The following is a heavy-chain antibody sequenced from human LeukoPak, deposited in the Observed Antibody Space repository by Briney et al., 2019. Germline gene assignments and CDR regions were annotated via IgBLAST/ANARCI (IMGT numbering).Heavy chain of an antibody. CDR3: AKDRYYDSSDPSDY. CDR1: GFTFSSYT. J-gene: IGHJ4*02. D-gene: IGHD3-22*01. CDR2: ISGSGGST. V-gene: IGHV3-23*01. Sequence: GGSLRLSCAASGFTFSSYTMSWVRQAPGKGLEWVSGISGSGGSTYYADSVKGRFTISRDNSKNTLYLQMNSPRAEDTAVYYCAKDRYYDSSDPSDYWGQGTLVTVSS.